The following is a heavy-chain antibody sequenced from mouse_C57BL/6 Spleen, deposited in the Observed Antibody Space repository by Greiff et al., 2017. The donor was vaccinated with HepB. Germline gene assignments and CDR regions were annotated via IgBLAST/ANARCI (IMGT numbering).Heavy chain of an antibody. CDR1: GFTFSSYA. CDR3: TRATTVAYWYFDV. Sequence: EVKLVESGEGLVKPGGSLKLSCAASGFTFSSYAMSWVRQTPEKRLEWVAYISSGGDYIYYADTVKGRFTISRDNARNTLYLQMSSLKSEDTAMYYCTRATTVAYWYFDVWGTGTTVTVSS. V-gene: IGHV5-9-1*02. J-gene: IGHJ1*03. CDR2: ISSGGDYI. D-gene: IGHD1-1*01.